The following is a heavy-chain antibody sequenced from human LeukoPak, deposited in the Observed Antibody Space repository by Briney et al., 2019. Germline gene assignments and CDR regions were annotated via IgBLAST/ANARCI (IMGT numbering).Heavy chain of an antibody. CDR3: AEGGSYSHRFDY. CDR2: IYYSGST. D-gene: IGHD1-26*01. CDR1: GGSISSYY. J-gene: IGHJ4*02. V-gene: IGHV4-59*12. Sequence: SETLSLTCTVSGGSISSYYWSWIRQPPGKGLEWIGYIYYSGSTNYNPSLKSRVTISVDTSKNQFSLKLSSVTAADTAVYYCAEGGSYSHRFDYWGQGTLVTVSS.